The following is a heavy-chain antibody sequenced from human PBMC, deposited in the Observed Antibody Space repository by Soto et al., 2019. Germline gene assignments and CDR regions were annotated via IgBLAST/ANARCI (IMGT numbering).Heavy chain of an antibody. CDR2: MNPNSGNT. CDR3: ARDCGRCYSGFDS. CDR1: GYTFTSYD. J-gene: IGHJ4*02. Sequence: ASVKVSCKASGYTFTSYDINWVRQATGQGLEWMGWMNPNSGNTGYAQKFQGRVTMTRNTSISTAYMELSSLKTEDTAVYYCARDCGRCYSGFDSWGQGTLVTVSS. D-gene: IGHD2-15*01. V-gene: IGHV1-8*01.